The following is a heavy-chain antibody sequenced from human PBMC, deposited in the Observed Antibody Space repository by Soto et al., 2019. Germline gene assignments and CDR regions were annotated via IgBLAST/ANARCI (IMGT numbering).Heavy chain of an antibody. CDR2: IYDSGNT. CDR3: ATCQMGEYYYAMDM. D-gene: IGHD3-16*01. CDR1: GDSITTYKW. V-gene: IGHV4-4*02. Sequence: QVQLQQSGPGLVKPLGTLSLTCGVSGDSITTYKWWTWVRQTPSRGLEWIGGIYDSGNTRYNPSLKSRVTISQDTSQNRLSLKLNSVPVADTAVYYCATCQMGEYYYAMDMWGQGTTVTVSS. J-gene: IGHJ6*02.